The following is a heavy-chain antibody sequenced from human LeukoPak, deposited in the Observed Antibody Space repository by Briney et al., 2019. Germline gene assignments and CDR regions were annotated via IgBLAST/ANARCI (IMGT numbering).Heavy chain of an antibody. CDR1: GFTFSNYA. CDR2: ISGSGGST. Sequence: GGPLTLSCAASGFTFSNYAMSWVRQAPGKGLEWVSSISGSGGSTLYADSVKGRFTISRDNSKNTLYLQMNSLRAEDTAVYYCAKAYYDSSGYYNYFDYWGQGTLVTVSS. V-gene: IGHV3-23*01. J-gene: IGHJ4*02. CDR3: AKAYYDSSGYYNYFDY. D-gene: IGHD3-22*01.